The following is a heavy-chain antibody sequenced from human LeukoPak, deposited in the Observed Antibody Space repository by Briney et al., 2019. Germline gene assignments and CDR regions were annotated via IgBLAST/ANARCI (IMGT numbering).Heavy chain of an antibody. CDR1: GYSISSGYY. CDR2: IYHSGST. J-gene: IGHJ4*02. V-gene: IGHV4-38-2*01. Sequence: PSETLSLTCGVSGYSISSGYYWAWIRQPPGKGLEWIGSIYHSGSTYYNPSLKSRVTISVDTSKNQFSLKLTSVTAADTAVYYCARHPYSSSYYFDYWGQGTLVTVSS. D-gene: IGHD6-6*01. CDR3: ARHPYSSSYYFDY.